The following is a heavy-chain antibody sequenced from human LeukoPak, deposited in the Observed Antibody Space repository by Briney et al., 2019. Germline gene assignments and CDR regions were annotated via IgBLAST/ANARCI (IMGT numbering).Heavy chain of an antibody. CDR3: AKDLIGYCSSTSCHRGAFDI. CDR1: GFTFSSYA. CDR2: ISGSGGST. Sequence: PGGSLRLSCAASGFTFSSYAMSWVRQAPGKGLEWVSAISGSGGSTYYADSVKGRFTISRDNSKNTLYLQMNSLRAEDTAVYYCAKDLIGYCSSTSCHRGAFDIWGQGTMVTVSS. V-gene: IGHV3-23*01. J-gene: IGHJ3*02. D-gene: IGHD2-2*01.